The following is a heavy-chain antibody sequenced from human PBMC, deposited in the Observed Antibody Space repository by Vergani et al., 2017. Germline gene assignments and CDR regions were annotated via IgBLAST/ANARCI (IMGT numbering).Heavy chain of an antibody. CDR3: ARGAAHCSGGSCYSVYY. CDR2: INPSGGST. D-gene: IGHD2-15*01. Sequence: QVQLVQSGAEVKKPGASVKVSCKASGYTFTSYYMHWVRQAPGQGLEWMGIINPSGGSTSYAQKFQGRVTMTRDTSTSTVYMELSSLRSEDTAVYYCARGAAHCSGGSCYSVYYWGQGTLVTVSS. CDR1: GYTFTSYY. J-gene: IGHJ4*02. V-gene: IGHV1-46*03.